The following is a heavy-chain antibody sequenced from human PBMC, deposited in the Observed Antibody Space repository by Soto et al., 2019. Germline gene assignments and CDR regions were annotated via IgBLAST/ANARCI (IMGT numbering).Heavy chain of an antibody. V-gene: IGHV4-31*03. Sequence: QVQLQESGPGLVKPSQTLSLTCTVSGAAITSGRSSWSWIRQHPGKGLEWIGYMFYTGSTYYHPSLKSRVTISADTSKTQVSLRLSSVTPADTAVYYCARDTGYGHFDSWGQGTLVTVSS. D-gene: IGHD5-12*01. J-gene: IGHJ4*02. CDR2: MFYTGST. CDR3: ARDTGYGHFDS. CDR1: GAAITSGRSS.